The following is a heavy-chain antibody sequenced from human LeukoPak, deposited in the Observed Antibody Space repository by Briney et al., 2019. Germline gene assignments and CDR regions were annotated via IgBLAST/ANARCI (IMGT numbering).Heavy chain of an antibody. CDR3: AKDRLGGYCSGGSCYYPTGDFDY. D-gene: IGHD2-15*01. Sequence: GGSLRLSCAASGFTFSSYAMSWVRQAPGKGLEWVSAISGSGGSTYYADSVKGRFTISRDNSKNPLYLQMNSLRAEDTAVYYCAKDRLGGYCSGGSCYYPTGDFDYWGQGTLVTVSS. CDR2: ISGSGGST. CDR1: GFTFSSYA. J-gene: IGHJ4*02. V-gene: IGHV3-23*01.